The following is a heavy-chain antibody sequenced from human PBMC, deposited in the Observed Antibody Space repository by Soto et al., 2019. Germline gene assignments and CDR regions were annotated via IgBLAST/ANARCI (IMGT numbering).Heavy chain of an antibody. J-gene: IGHJ5*02. V-gene: IGHV4-30-2*01. CDR1: DGSISSGDYS. Sequence: SGTLSLTCAVSDGSISSGDYSWSWIRQPPGKGLEWIGYIYHSGSTYYNPSLKSRVTISVDTSKEQFSLKLTSVTAADTAVYYCAREILTGYYPAGWFDPWGQGTLVTVSS. D-gene: IGHD3-9*01. CDR3: AREILTGYYPAGWFDP. CDR2: IYHSGST.